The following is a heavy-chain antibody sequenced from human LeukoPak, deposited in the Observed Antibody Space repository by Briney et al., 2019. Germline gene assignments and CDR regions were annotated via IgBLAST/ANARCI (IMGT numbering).Heavy chain of an antibody. J-gene: IGHJ5*02. CDR3: ETTAYDILTGYQRWFDP. CDR2: IDPSDSYT. Sequence: GESLKISCKGSGYSFTSYWISWVRQMPGKGLEWMGRIDPSDSYTNYSPSFQGHVTISADKSISTAYLQWSSLKASDTAIYFRETTAYDILTGYQRWFDPWGQGTLVTVSS. CDR1: GYSFTSYW. V-gene: IGHV5-10-1*01. D-gene: IGHD3-9*01.